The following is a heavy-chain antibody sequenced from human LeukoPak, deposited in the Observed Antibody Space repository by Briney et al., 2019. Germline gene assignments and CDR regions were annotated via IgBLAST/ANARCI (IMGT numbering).Heavy chain of an antibody. V-gene: IGHV1-2*02. Sequence: ASVKVSCKASGYTFAAYYMHWVRQAPGQGLEWIGWINPNSGGTNYAQKFQGRVTMTRDPSISTAYMELSRLTSDDTTVYFCAKDAGTSGWFDSWGQGTLVTVSS. D-gene: IGHD6-19*01. CDR3: AKDAGTSGWFDS. CDR1: GYTFAAYY. J-gene: IGHJ5*01. CDR2: INPNSGGT.